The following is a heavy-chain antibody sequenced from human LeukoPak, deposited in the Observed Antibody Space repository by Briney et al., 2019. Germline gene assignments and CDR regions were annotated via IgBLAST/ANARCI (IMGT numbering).Heavy chain of an antibody. J-gene: IGHJ6*02. D-gene: IGHD5-12*01. CDR3: ARDIVATIVYCYYGMDV. CDR1: GFTFSSYS. V-gene: IGHV3-21*01. Sequence: GGSLRLSCAASGFTFSSYSMNWVRQAPGEGQEWVSSISSSSSYIYYADSVKGRFTISRDNAKNSLYLQMNSLRAEDTAVYYCARDIVATIVYCYYGMDVWGQGTTVTVSS. CDR2: ISSSSSYI.